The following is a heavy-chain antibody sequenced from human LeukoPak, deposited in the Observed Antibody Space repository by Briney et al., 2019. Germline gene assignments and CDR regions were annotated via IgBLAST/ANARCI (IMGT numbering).Heavy chain of an antibody. V-gene: IGHV3-9*01. J-gene: IGHJ4*02. CDR1: GFTFDDYA. D-gene: IGHD6-13*01. CDR3: ARASSSWEVDY. CDR2: ISWHSGSI. Sequence: AGGSLRLSCAASGFTFDDYAMHWVRQAPGKGLEWVSGISWHSGSIGYADSVKGRFTISRDNAKNSLYLQMNSLRAEDTAVYYCARASSSWEVDYWGQGTLVTVSS.